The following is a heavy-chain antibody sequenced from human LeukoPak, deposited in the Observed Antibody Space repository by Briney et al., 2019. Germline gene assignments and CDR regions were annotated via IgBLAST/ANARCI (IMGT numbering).Heavy chain of an antibody. V-gene: IGHV3-21*01. CDR1: GFTFSAYS. D-gene: IGHD3-22*01. J-gene: IGHJ3*01. CDR2: ISSSDKYV. CDR3: AREIAADYYDTSGYSPEAFDV. Sequence: GGSLRLSCAASGFTFSAYSMNWVRQAPGKGLEWVSSISSSDKYVYYADSVRGRFTISRDNDKNSLYLQMNSLRGEDAAVYYCAREIAADYYDTSGYSPEAFDVWGQGTMDTVSA.